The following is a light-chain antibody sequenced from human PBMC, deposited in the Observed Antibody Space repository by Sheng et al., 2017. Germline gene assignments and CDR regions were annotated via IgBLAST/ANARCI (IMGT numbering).Light chain of an antibody. CDR1: QSISSW. CDR2: KAS. V-gene: IGKV1-5*03. Sequence: DIQMTQSPSSVSASVGDRVTITCRASQSISSWLAWYQQKPGKAPKLLIYKASSLESGVPSRFSGSGSGTEFTLTISGLQPDDFATYFCQQYSRYPWTFGQGTKVEVK. CDR3: QQYSRYPWT. J-gene: IGKJ1*01.